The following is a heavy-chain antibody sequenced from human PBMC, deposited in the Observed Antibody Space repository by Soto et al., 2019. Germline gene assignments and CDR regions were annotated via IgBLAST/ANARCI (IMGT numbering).Heavy chain of an antibody. V-gene: IGHV5-51*01. CDR1: GCEFILYW. CDR3: AKLDFSPSSGNIHFFDY. Sequence: GVSMRVSRTAAGCEFILYWGGWVSKITGRGLEWMGIIYPRDSDTRYSPSFQGQVTFSADKSINTAYLHFISLRASDTAKYFCAKLDFSPSSGNIHFFDYWGQGTLVTVSS. D-gene: IGHD6-13*01. J-gene: IGHJ4*02. CDR2: IYPRDSDT.